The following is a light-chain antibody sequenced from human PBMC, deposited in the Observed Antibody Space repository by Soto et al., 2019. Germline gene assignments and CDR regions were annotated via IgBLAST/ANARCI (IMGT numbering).Light chain of an antibody. CDR2: AAS. CDR1: QDINSY. Sequence: IPLTQSPSSLSASVGDRVTITCRASQDINSYLAWYQQKPGRAPTLLIYAASTLQSGVPSRFSGSGSGTNFTLTISGLQHEDFANYYCQQLNNYPRTFGPGTRVDVK. CDR3: QQLNNYPRT. V-gene: IGKV1-9*01. J-gene: IGKJ3*01.